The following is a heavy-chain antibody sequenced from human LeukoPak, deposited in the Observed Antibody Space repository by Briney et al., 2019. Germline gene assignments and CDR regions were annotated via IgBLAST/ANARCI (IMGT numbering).Heavy chain of an antibody. V-gene: IGHV3-7*01. Sequence: GGSLRLSCAASGFTFHNLTMNWVRQAPGKGLEWVANIKQDGSEKYYVDSVKGRFTISRDNAKNSLFLQMNSLRAEDTVVYYCARVLYSYLHYMDVWGKGTTVTISS. D-gene: IGHD5-18*01. J-gene: IGHJ6*03. CDR3: ARVLYSYLHYMDV. CDR2: IKQDGSEK. CDR1: GFTFHNLT.